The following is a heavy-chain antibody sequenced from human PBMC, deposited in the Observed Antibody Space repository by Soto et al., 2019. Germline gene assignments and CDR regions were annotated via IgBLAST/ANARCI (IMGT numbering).Heavy chain of an antibody. CDR2: IGGRGNSA. CDR1: GFIFTNYA. Sequence: GGSLRLSCAASGFIFTNYAMNWVRQAPGKGLEWVSVIGGRGNSAYYADSVQGRFTISRDNSKNTLSLQMSSLTAVDTAIYYCVREGRGSFDFWGRGTMVTVSS. D-gene: IGHD5-12*01. CDR3: VREGRGSFDF. V-gene: IGHV3-23*01. J-gene: IGHJ3*01.